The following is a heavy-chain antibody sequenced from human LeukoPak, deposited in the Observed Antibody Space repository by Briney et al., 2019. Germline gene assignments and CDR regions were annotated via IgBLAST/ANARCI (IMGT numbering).Heavy chain of an antibody. J-gene: IGHJ6*03. CDR1: GGSISSSSYY. CDR3: ARRRGGDYGMYYYYYMDV. CDR2: IYYSGST. Sequence: SETLSLTCTVSGGSISSSSYYWGWIRQPPGKGLEWIGYIYYSGSTNYNPSLKSRVTISVDTSKNQFSLKLSSVTAADTAVYYCARRRGGDYGMYYYYYMDVWGKGTTVTVSS. V-gene: IGHV4-61*05. D-gene: IGHD4-17*01.